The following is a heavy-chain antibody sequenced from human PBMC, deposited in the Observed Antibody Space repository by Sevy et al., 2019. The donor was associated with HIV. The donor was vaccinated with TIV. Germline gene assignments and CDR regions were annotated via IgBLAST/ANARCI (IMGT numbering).Heavy chain of an antibody. CDR3: TTDLGIYASK. CDR2: IKSETDGGAT. Sequence: GGSLRLSCAASGFTFSGAWRSWVRQVPGKGLEWLGRIKSETDGGATDYAAPVKGGFTISRDDSKKTAYLQVNSLQVEETAVYYCTTDLGIYASKWGQGTLVTVSS. V-gene: IGHV3-15*01. J-gene: IGHJ4*02. CDR1: GFTFSGAW. D-gene: IGHD3-16*01.